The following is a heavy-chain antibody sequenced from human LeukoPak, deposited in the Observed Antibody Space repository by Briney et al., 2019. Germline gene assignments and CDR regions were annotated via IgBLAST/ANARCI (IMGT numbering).Heavy chain of an antibody. D-gene: IGHD3-22*01. Sequence: QPGGSLRLSCAASGFTFSSYAMSWVRQAPGKGLEWVSAISGSGGSTYYADSVKGRFTISRDNSKNTLYLQMNSLRAEDTAVYYCAKDLPYDSSGYHYYYYYYGMDVWGQGTTVTVSS. CDR1: GFTFSSYA. V-gene: IGHV3-23*01. J-gene: IGHJ6*02. CDR3: AKDLPYDSSGYHYYYYYYGMDV. CDR2: ISGSGGST.